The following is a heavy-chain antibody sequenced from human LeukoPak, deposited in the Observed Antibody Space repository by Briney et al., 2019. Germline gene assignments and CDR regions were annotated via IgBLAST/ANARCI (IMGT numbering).Heavy chain of an antibody. J-gene: IGHJ5*02. CDR3: AKAYSYGNNWFDP. D-gene: IGHD5-18*01. V-gene: IGHV3-30*18. Sequence: PGGSLRLSCAASGFTFSSYGMHWVRQAPGKGLEWVAVISYDGSNKYYADSVKGRFTISRDNSKNTLYLQMNSLRAEDTAVYYCAKAYSYGNNWFDPWGQGTLVTVSS. CDR1: GFTFSSYG. CDR2: ISYDGSNK.